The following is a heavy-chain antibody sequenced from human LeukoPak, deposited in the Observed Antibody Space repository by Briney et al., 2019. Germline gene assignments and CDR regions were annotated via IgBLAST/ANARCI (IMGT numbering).Heavy chain of an antibody. J-gene: IGHJ1*01. CDR1: GFTFSTSW. V-gene: IGHV3-7*01. CDR2: IIPDGRAT. Sequence: GGSLRLSCAASGFTFSTSWMSWVRQAPGKGLEWLANIIPDGRATFYVDSVKGRFIISRDNAKNSLFLQMSSLRDDDTALYYCASSHDSAGNDWGQGTVVTVYS. D-gene: IGHD2-15*01. CDR3: ASSHDSAGND.